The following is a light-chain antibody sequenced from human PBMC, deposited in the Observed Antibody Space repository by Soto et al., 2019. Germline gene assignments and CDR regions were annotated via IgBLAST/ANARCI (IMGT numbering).Light chain of an antibody. Sequence: EVVLTQSPGTLSLSPGERATLSCRASQSISGSSLAWYQQKPGQAPRLLIYGASNRATGIPDRFSGSGSGTNFTLNINGLEPEDFAVYYCQHYGSSPLFTFGPGTKVDI. CDR2: GAS. CDR1: QSISGSS. J-gene: IGKJ3*01. CDR3: QHYGSSPLFT. V-gene: IGKV3-20*01.